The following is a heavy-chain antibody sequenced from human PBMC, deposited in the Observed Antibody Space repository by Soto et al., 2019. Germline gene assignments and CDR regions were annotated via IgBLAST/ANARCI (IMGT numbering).Heavy chain of an antibody. Sequence: ASVKVSCKASGYTFTTFGISWVRQAPGQGLEWVGWISANNGNTKYSQKFQGRVSLTTETSASTAYMELRSLRSGDTAVYYCARDRSSGWRPDNYYYYGMDVWGQGTTVTVSS. CDR3: ARDRSSGWRPDNYYYYGMDV. V-gene: IGHV1-18*01. D-gene: IGHD6-19*01. CDR2: ISANNGNT. CDR1: GYTFTTFG. J-gene: IGHJ6*02.